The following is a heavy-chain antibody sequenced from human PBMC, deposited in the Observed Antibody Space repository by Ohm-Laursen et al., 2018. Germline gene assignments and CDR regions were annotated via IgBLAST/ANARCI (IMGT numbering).Heavy chain of an antibody. J-gene: IGHJ4*02. Sequence: GSLRLSCAASGFTFSSYSMNWVRQAPGKGLEWVSYISSSSSTIYYADSVKGRFTISRDNAKNSLYLQMNSLRAEDTAVYYCARGQRYNWNLGDYWGQGTLVTVSS. V-gene: IGHV3-48*04. CDR3: ARGQRYNWNLGDY. CDR2: ISSSSSTI. D-gene: IGHD1-7*01. CDR1: GFTFSSYS.